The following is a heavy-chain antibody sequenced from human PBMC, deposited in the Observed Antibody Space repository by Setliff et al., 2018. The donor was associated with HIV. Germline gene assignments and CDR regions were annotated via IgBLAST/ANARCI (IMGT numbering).Heavy chain of an antibody. V-gene: IGHV4-59*11. CDR1: GDPINSHY. Sequence: SETLSLTCTVSGDPINSHYWSWIRQPPGEGLEWIGHISYSEYTNYNPSLKGRVTISLDTSKKHSSLDLYSVTAADTAVYYCARDHNSGTLHAFDLWGQGTKVTVSS. CDR2: ISYSEYT. D-gene: IGHD1-26*01. CDR3: ARDHNSGTLHAFDL. J-gene: IGHJ3*01.